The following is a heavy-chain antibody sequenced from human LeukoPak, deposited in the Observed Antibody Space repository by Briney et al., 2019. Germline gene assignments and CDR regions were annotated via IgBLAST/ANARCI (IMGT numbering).Heavy chain of an antibody. CDR1: GGSISSYY. Sequence: SETLSLTCTVSGGSISSYYWSWIRQPPGKGLEWIGYIYYSGSTNYNPSLKSRVTISVDTSKNQFSLRLTSVTVADTAVYYCARDLEYCSTTGCFTWGQGTLVTVSS. CDR2: IYYSGST. D-gene: IGHD2-2*01. J-gene: IGHJ5*02. CDR3: ARDLEYCSTTGCFT. V-gene: IGHV4-59*12.